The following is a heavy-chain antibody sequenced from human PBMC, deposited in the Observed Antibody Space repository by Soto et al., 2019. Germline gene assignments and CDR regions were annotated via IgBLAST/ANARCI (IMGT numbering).Heavy chain of an antibody. CDR1: GYTFTSYG. CDR2: ISAYNGNT. Sequence: ASVPVSCQASGYTFTSYGISWVRQAPGQGLEWMGWISAYNGNTNYAQKLQGRVTMTTDTSTSTAYMELRSLRSDDTAVYYCARKWELPNWFDPWGQGTLVTVSS. V-gene: IGHV1-18*01. J-gene: IGHJ5*02. CDR3: ARKWELPNWFDP. D-gene: IGHD1-26*01.